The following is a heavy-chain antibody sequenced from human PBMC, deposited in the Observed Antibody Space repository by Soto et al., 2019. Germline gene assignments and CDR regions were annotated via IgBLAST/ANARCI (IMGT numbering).Heavy chain of an antibody. CDR2: IFYRGDT. CDR3: ARVRSSWYKAFDL. V-gene: IGHV4-31*03. D-gene: IGHD6-19*01. J-gene: IGHJ3*01. CDR1: GASISNGAYY. Sequence: QVQLQASGPGLVKPSQTLSLSCTVSGASISNGAYYWSWIRQHPERGLEWIGYIFYRGDTYYTPSLKSRATISVDTSKNPFALRLSSVTAEDTALYYCARVRSSWYKAFDLWGQGTMVTVSS.